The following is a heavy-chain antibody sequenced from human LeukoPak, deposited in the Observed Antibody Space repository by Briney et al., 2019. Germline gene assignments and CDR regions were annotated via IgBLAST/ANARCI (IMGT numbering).Heavy chain of an antibody. Sequence: GGSLRLSCAASGFTFSDYYMSWIRQAPGKGLEWVSYISSSGSTIYYADSVKGRFTVSRDNTKNTLYLQMNSLRAEDTAVYYCARDNNWGSTHYWGQGTLVTVSS. D-gene: IGHD7-27*01. CDR2: ISSSGSTI. J-gene: IGHJ4*02. CDR3: ARDNNWGSTHY. CDR1: GFTFSDYY. V-gene: IGHV3-11*04.